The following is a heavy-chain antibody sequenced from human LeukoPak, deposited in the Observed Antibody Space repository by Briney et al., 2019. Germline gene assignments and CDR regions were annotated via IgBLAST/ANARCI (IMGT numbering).Heavy chain of an antibody. Sequence: GGSLRLSSAASGFTFSSYSMNWVRRAPGKGLEWVSSISSSSSYIYYADSVKGRFTISRDNAKNSLYLQMNSLRAEDTAVYYCARDLVEYQALLGYWGQGTLVAASS. J-gene: IGHJ4*02. CDR2: ISSSSSYI. CDR1: GFTFSSYS. CDR3: ARDLVEYQALLGY. V-gene: IGHV3-21*01. D-gene: IGHD2-2*01.